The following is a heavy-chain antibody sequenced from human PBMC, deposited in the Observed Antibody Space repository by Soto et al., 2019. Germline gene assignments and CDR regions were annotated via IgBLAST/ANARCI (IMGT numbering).Heavy chain of an antibody. CDR1: GYTFSSFR. V-gene: IGHV1-18*01. J-gene: IGHJ6*02. Sequence: QVQLVQSGDEVKKPGASVKVSCKASGYTFSSFRISWVRQAPGQGLEWMGWISADSGSTNYAQRFQDRVTMSTDTSTPTAYMELTSLRSDDTAVYYCARPLDYYYYAMDVWGQGTTVTVSS. CDR2: ISADSGST. CDR3: ARPLDYYYYAMDV.